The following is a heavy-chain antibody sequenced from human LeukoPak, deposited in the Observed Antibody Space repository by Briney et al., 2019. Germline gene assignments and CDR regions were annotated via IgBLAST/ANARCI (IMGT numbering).Heavy chain of an antibody. V-gene: IGHV1-69*04. J-gene: IGHJ4*02. CDR1: GGTFSSYA. Sequence: SVKVSCKASGGTFSSYAISWVRQAPGQGLEWMGRIIPILGIANYAQKFQGRVTITADKSTSTAYMELSSLRSEDTAVYYCAREATTMIVVVITGGFFDYRGQGTLVTVSS. D-gene: IGHD3-22*01. CDR3: AREATTMIVVVITGGFFDY. CDR2: IIPILGIA.